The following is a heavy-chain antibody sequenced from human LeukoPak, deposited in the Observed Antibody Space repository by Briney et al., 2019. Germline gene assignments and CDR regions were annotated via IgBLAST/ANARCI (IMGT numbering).Heavy chain of an antibody. D-gene: IGHD1-26*01. V-gene: IGHV4-31*03. Sequence: PSETLSLTCTVSGGSISSGGYYWSWIRQHPGKGLEWIGYIYYSGSTYYKPSLKSRVTISVDTSKNQFSLKLSSVTAADTAVYYCARDSGSYPNYFDYWGQGTLVTVSS. CDR2: IYYSGST. CDR1: GGSISSGGYY. CDR3: ARDSGSYPNYFDY. J-gene: IGHJ4*02.